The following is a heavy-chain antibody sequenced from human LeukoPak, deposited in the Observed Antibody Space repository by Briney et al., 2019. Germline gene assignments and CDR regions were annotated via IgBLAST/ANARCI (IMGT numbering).Heavy chain of an antibody. CDR2: IYTSGST. J-gene: IGHJ4*02. CDR1: GGSISSYY. V-gene: IGHV4-4*09. CDR3: ARKREGPTIGIDY. D-gene: IGHD1-26*01. Sequence: SETLSLTCTVSGGSISSYYWSWIRQPPGKGLEWIGYIYTSGSTYYNPSLKSRVTISIDTSENQFSLKLTSVTAADTAVYYCARKREGPTIGIDYWGQGTLVTVSS.